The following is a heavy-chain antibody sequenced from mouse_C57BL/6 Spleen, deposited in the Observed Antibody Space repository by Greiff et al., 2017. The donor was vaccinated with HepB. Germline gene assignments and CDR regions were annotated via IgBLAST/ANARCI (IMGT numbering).Heavy chain of an antibody. CDR2: IWTGGGT. V-gene: IGHV2-9-1*01. CDR3: ARNPWIYSNYGSYAMDY. CDR1: GFSLTSYA. Sequence: QVQLQQSGPGLVAPSQSLSITCTVSGFSLTSYAISWVRQPPGKGLEWLGVIWTGGGTNYNSALKSRLSISKDNSKSQVFLKMNSLQTDDTARYYCARNPWIYSNYGSYAMDYWGQGTSVTVSS. J-gene: IGHJ4*01. D-gene: IGHD2-5*01.